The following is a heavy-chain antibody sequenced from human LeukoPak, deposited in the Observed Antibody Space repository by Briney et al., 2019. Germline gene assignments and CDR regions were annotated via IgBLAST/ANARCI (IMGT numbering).Heavy chain of an antibody. J-gene: IGHJ3*02. CDR2: IDSKSGGT. V-gene: IGHV1-2*02. CDR3: ARDGSFDI. D-gene: IGHD2-2*03. CDR1: DYTFSDYY. Sequence: ASVKVSCKASDYTFSDYYIHWVRQAPGQGLEWMGWIDSKSGGTNYAQQFQGRVTMTRDTSISTAYMQLSRLRSDDTAVYYCARDGSFDIWGQGTMVTVPS.